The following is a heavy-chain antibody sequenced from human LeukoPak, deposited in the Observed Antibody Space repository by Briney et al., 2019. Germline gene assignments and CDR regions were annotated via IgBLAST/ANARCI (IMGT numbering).Heavy chain of an antibody. D-gene: IGHD4-17*01. CDR2: IIPIFGTA. CDR1: GYTFTSYA. J-gene: IGHJ2*01. CDR3: AAGDYWYFDL. V-gene: IGHV1-69*13. Sequence: SVKVSCKASGYTFTSYAMNWVRQAPGQGLEWMGGIIPIFGTANYAQKFQGRVTITADESTSTAYMELSSLRSEDTAVYYCAAGDYWYFDLWGRGTLVTVSS.